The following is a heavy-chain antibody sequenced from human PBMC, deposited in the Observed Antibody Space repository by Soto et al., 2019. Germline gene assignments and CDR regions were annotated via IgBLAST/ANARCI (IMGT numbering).Heavy chain of an antibody. CDR1: GFTFSSYW. CDR2: INSDGSST. CDR3: ARAVDIVALLDY. Sequence: PGGSLRLSCAASGFTFSSYWMHWVRQAPGKGLVWVSRINSDGSSTSYADSVKGRFTISRDNAKNTLYLQMNSLRAEDTAVYYCARAVDIVALLDYWGQGTLVTVSS. D-gene: IGHD5-12*01. J-gene: IGHJ4*02. V-gene: IGHV3-74*01.